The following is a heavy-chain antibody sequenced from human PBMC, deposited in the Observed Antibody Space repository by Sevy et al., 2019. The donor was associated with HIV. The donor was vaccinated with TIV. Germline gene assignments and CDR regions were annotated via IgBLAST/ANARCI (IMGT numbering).Heavy chain of an antibody. J-gene: IGHJ4*02. CDR3: AIDPHYYESSGYQPTDYFDY. CDR1: GFTFDDYG. Sequence: GGSLRLSCTASGFTFDDYGMSWVRQAPGKGLEWVSGINWNGGRTAYADSVKGRFTISRDNAKNSLYLQMNSLRAEDTARYYCAIDPHYYESSGYQPTDYFDYWGQGTLVTVSS. CDR2: INWNGGRT. V-gene: IGHV3-20*04. D-gene: IGHD3-22*01.